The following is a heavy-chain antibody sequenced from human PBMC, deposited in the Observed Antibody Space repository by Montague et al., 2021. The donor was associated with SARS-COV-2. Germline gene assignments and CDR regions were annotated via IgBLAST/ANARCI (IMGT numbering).Heavy chain of an antibody. CDR3: ARFPTSYYYDSKAAPATPDAFDI. D-gene: IGHD3-22*01. Sequence: SETLSLTCTVSGYSISSGYYWGWIRQPPGKGLEWIGSIYYSGSTYYNPSLKSRVTISVDTSKNQFSLKLSSVTAADTAVYYCARFPTSYYYDSKAAPATPDAFDIWGQGTMVTVSS. CDR1: GYSISSGYY. CDR2: IYYSGST. J-gene: IGHJ3*02. V-gene: IGHV4-38-2*02.